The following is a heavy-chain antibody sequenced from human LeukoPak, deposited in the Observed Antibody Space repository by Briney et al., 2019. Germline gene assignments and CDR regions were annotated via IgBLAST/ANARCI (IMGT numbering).Heavy chain of an antibody. CDR1: GYTFTGYY. Sequence: ASVKVSCKASGYTFTGYYMHWVRQAPGQGLEWMGWINPNSGGTNYAQKFQVRVTMTRDTSISTAYMELSRLRSDDTAVYYCARVYGSGFNWFDLWGQGTLVTVSS. V-gene: IGHV1-2*02. CDR2: INPNSGGT. J-gene: IGHJ5*02. CDR3: ARVYGSGFNWFDL. D-gene: IGHD3-10*01.